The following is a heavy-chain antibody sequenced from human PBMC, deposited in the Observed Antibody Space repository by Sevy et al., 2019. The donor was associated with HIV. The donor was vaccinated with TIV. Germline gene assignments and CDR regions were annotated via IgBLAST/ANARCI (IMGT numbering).Heavy chain of an antibody. Sequence: GGSLRLSCAASGFTFSKYSMSWVRQAPGKGLEWVSTLSFGCGRINYADSVKGRFTISRDESKNTLYLQMNSLRADDTAVYYCAREGCTKPHDYWGQGTLVTVSS. J-gene: IGHJ4*02. V-gene: IGHV3-23*01. D-gene: IGHD2-8*01. CDR2: LSFGCGRI. CDR1: GFTFSKYS. CDR3: AREGCTKPHDY.